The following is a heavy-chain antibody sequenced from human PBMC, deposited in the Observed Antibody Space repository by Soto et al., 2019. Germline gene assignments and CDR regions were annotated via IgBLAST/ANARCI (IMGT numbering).Heavy chain of an antibody. Sequence: QVLLVQSGAEVKKPGSSVRVSCKASGGTFSSFVLSWVRQDPGQGLQWMGRFIPIFGTANYAQKFQGRVTITSDESTITACMELSSLRSEDTAVYYSAIESCHTIGMDVWVQGTTVNVSS. D-gene: IGHD3-10*01. CDR3: AIESCHTIGMDV. CDR1: GGTFSSFV. CDR2: FIPIFGTA. J-gene: IGHJ6*02. V-gene: IGHV1-69*01.